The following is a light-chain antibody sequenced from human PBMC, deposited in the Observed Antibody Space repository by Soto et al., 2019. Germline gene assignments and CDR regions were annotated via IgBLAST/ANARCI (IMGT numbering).Light chain of an antibody. Sequence: DIQMTQSPSSLPASVGDRVTITCRASQSITNYLSWYQQRPGKAPKLLIHAASNLQSGVPSRFSGSGSETDFSLTIISLQPEDFATYYCQQSFSSPPHTFGQGTKLEIK. CDR1: QSITNY. J-gene: IGKJ2*01. CDR3: QQSFSSPPHT. CDR2: AAS. V-gene: IGKV1-39*01.